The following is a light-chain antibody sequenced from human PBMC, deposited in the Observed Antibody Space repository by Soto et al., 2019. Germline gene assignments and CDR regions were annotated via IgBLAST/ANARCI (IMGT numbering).Light chain of an antibody. CDR2: DAS. CDR1: QRVSSY. V-gene: IGKV3-11*01. Sequence: EIVLTQSPATLSLSPGERATLSCRARQRVSSYLAWYQQKPGQAPRLLSYDASNRATGIPARFSGSGSGTDFPLTISSLEPEDFAVYYCQQRSNWPPYTFGQGTKLEIK. J-gene: IGKJ2*01. CDR3: QQRSNWPPYT.